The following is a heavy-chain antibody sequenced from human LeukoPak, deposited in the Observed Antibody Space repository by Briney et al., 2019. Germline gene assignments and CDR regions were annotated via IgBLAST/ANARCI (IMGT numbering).Heavy chain of an antibody. D-gene: IGHD2/OR15-2a*01. CDR2: ISGTGGST. V-gene: IGHV3-23*01. Sequence: GGSLRLSCAASGLTFSSHWMHWVRQAPGKGLEWVAGISGTGGSTHYADSVKGRFTISRDNSKNTVYLQMRNLRVEHTAVYYCAKVVAGNIDYYFDYWGQGILVAVSS. J-gene: IGHJ4*02. CDR3: AKVVAGNIDYYFDY. CDR1: GLTFSSHW.